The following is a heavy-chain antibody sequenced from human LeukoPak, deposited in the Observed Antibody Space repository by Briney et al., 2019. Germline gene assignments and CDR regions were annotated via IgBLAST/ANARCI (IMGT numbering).Heavy chain of an antibody. J-gene: IGHJ4*02. D-gene: IGHD5-12*01. Sequence: GGSLRLSCAASGFTVSSHSMNWVRQAPGKGLEWVSYLSGSGRSSSTINYADSVKGRFTISRDNSKNTLYLQMNSLRAEDTGVYFCAKGGPRWAADCDYWGQGTLVSVSS. V-gene: IGHV3-48*01. CDR3: AKGGPRWAADCDY. CDR1: GFTVSSHS. CDR2: LSGSGRSSSTI.